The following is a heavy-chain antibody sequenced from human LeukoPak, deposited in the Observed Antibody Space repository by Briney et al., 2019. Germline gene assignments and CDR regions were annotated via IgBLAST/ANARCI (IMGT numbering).Heavy chain of an antibody. CDR3: ARDLYSSSWYYFDY. J-gene: IGHJ4*02. Sequence: ASVKVSCKASGYTFTSCYMHWVRQAPGQGLEWMGIINPSGGSTNYAQKFQDRVTMTRDMSTSTVYMELSSLRSEDTAVYYCARDLYSSSWYYFDYWGQGTLVTVSS. CDR1: GYTFTSCY. CDR2: INPSGGST. D-gene: IGHD6-13*01. V-gene: IGHV1-46*01.